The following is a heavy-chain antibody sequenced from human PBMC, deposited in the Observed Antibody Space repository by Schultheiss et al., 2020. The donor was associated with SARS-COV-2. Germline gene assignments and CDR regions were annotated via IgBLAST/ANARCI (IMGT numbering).Heavy chain of an antibody. D-gene: IGHD5-24*01. V-gene: IGHV3-30*12. CDR2: ISFDGNNM. CDR3: TRERGAVDGFLRY. Sequence: GGSLRLSCVTSGFTFGSFGMHWVRQAPGKGLEWVAVISFDGNNMFYADSVKDRFIVSRDNSKNTLYLQMNSLRAEDTAVYYCTRERGAVDGFLRYWGQGILVTVSS. J-gene: IGHJ4*02. CDR1: GFTFGSFG.